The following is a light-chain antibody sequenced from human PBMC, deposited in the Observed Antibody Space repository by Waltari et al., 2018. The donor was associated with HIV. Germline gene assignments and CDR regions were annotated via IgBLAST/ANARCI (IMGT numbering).Light chain of an antibody. Sequence: SQSISTNLVWYQQKPGQAPRLLIYGASTRATGVPARFSGSGSGTEFTLTISSLESEDLAVYYCQQYHDWPPWTFGQGTKVAIK. CDR3: QQYHDWPPWT. CDR1: QSISTN. V-gene: IGKV3-15*01. J-gene: IGKJ1*01. CDR2: GAS.